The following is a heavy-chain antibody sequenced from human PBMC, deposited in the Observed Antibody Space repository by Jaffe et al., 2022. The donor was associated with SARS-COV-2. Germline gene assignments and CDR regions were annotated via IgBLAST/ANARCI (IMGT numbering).Heavy chain of an antibody. CDR3: TRDGYCSSTSCYLDYYYMDV. CDR1: GFTFGDYA. Sequence: EVQLVESGGGLVQPGRSLRLSCTASGFTFGDYAMSWFRQAPGKGLEWVGFIRSKAYGGTTEYAASVKGRFTISRDDSKSIAYLQMNSLKTEDTAVYYCTRDGYCSSTSCYLDYYYMDVWGKGTTVTVSS. CDR2: IRSKAYGGTT. D-gene: IGHD2-2*03. V-gene: IGHV3-49*03. J-gene: IGHJ6*03.